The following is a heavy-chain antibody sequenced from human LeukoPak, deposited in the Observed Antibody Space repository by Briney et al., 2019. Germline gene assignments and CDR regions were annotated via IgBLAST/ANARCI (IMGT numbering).Heavy chain of an antibody. Sequence: PSQTLSLTCTVSGGSINNSTYYWSWIRQPAGKGLEWIGRIYTSGSTNYNPSPNSRVTISVDTSKNQISLRLSSVTAADTAVYFRARSYGGGMVDFWGQGTLVTVSS. CDR1: GGSINNSTYY. CDR3: ARSYGGGMVDF. V-gene: IGHV4-61*02. D-gene: IGHD4-23*01. J-gene: IGHJ4*02. CDR2: IYTSGST.